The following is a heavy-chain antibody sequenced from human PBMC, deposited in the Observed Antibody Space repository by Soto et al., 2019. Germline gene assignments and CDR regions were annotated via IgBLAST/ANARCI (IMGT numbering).Heavy chain of an antibody. D-gene: IGHD1-20*01. CDR1: GLSVSSNY. CDR3: ARLIPGTAGGRLDP. J-gene: IGHJ5*02. V-gene: IGHV3-53*01. Sequence: ELQLVESGGGLIQPGGSLRLSCAASGLSVSSNYMSWVRQAPGKGLEWVSGIYSGGNTYYADSVKGRFTISRDNSKNTLYLQMNSPRAEDTAVYYCARLIPGTAGGRLDPWGQGTLVTVSS. CDR2: IYSGGNT.